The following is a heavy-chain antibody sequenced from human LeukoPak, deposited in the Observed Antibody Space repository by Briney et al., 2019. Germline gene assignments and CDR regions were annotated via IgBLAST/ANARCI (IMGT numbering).Heavy chain of an antibody. CDR3: AADSQKTEVPATDH. D-gene: IGHD1-1*01. Sequence: ASVTVSCKVSGYTLTEISMHWVRQAPGKGLEWMGGFDPDDGETTYAQRFKGRVTMTEDTSTDTAYMELSNLRSDDTAVYYCAADSQKTEVPATDHWGQGTLVTVSS. V-gene: IGHV1-24*01. CDR1: GYTLTEIS. J-gene: IGHJ4*02. CDR2: FDPDDGET.